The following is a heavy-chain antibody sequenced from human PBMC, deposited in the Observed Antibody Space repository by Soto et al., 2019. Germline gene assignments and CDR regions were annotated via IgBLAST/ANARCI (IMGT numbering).Heavy chain of an antibody. CDR2: ISWNGAAT. V-gene: IGHV3-9*01. D-gene: IGHD3-10*01. CDR3: ANLPLYGSGFDC. J-gene: IGHJ4*02. Sequence: EAQLVESGGGLVQPGRSLRLSCVASGFTFDDYAIHWVRQAPGKGLEWVSGISWNGAATGYADSVKGRFTISSDNAKNALYLQMISLRTEDTAIYYCANLPLYGSGFDCWGQGTLVTVSS. CDR1: GFTFDDYA.